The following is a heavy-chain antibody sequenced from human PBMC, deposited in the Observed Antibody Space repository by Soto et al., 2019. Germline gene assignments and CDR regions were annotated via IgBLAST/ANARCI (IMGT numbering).Heavy chain of an antibody. Sequence: QVQLQESGPGLVKPSETLSLTCTVSGGSFKSGSYSWSWIRQPPGKGLEWIGYVYHTGRTSYNPSLKSRVSISMDTVKNQFSLNLDSVSATDTAVYFCARDFAYFDSWGQGTLVTVSS. CDR1: GGSFKSGSYS. V-gene: IGHV4-61*01. J-gene: IGHJ4*02. CDR2: VYHTGRT. CDR3: ARDFAYFDS. D-gene: IGHD3-3*01.